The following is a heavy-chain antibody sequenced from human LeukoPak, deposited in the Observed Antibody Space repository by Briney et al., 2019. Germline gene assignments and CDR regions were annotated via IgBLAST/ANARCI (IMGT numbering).Heavy chain of an antibody. Sequence: SETLSLTCAVYGASFSGYYCSWIRQPPGKGLEWIGEINHSGSTNCNPSLKSRVTISVDTSKNQFSLKQSSVTAADTAVYYCARGRNIVVVVGGFDYWGQRTLVTVSS. J-gene: IGHJ4*02. D-gene: IGHD2-15*01. CDR3: ARGRNIVVVVGGFDY. CDR2: INHSGST. CDR1: GASFSGYY. V-gene: IGHV4-34*01.